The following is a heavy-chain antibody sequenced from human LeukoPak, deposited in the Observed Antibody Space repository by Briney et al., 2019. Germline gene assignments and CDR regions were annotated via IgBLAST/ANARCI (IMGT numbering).Heavy chain of an antibody. CDR3: ARESLRYFDWAFYYLDY. J-gene: IGHJ4*02. CDR1: GYTFTSYA. Sequence: ASVKVSCKASGYTFTSYAMHWVRQAPGQRLEWMGWINAGNGNTKYSQKFQGRVTITRHTSASTAYMELSSLRSEDTAVYYCARESLRYFDWAFYYLDYWGQGTLVTVSS. CDR2: INAGNGNT. D-gene: IGHD3-9*01. V-gene: IGHV1-3*01.